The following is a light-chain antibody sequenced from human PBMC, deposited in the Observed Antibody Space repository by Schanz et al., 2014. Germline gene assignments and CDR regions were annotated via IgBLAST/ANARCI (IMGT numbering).Light chain of an antibody. V-gene: IGLV2-8*01. J-gene: IGLJ2*01. Sequence: QSVLTQPPSASGSPGQSVTISCAGTSGDVGGYDLVSWYQHHPGKAPKVVIFQVTKRPSGVPDRFSGSKSGNTASLTVSGLQVEDEADYHCSSHTAITTAVVFGGGTKLTVL. CDR1: SGDVGGYDL. CDR3: SSHTAITTAVV. CDR2: QVT.